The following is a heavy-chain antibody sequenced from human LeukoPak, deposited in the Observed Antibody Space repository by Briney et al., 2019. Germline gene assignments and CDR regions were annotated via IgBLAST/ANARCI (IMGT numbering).Heavy chain of an antibody. Sequence: GGSLRLSCAASGFTFSNAWMSWVRQAPGKGLEWVGRIKSKTDGGTTDYAAPVKGRFTISRDDSKNTLYLQMNSLKTEDTAVYYCTTDVRHYDILTGPFRKVTFDIWGQGTMVTVSS. D-gene: IGHD3-9*01. CDR3: TTDVRHYDILTGPFRKVTFDI. CDR2: IKSKTDGGTT. CDR1: GFTFSNAW. V-gene: IGHV3-15*01. J-gene: IGHJ3*02.